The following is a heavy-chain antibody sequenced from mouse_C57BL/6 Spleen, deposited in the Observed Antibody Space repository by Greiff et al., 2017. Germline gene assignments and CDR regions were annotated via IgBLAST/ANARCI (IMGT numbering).Heavy chain of an antibody. J-gene: IGHJ2*01. CDR1: GYTFTSYW. CDR3: ARSLLLQGYFDY. V-gene: IGHV1-55*01. CDR2: IYPGSGST. Sequence: QVQLQQSGAELVKPGASVKMSCKASGYTFTSYWITWVKQRPGQGLEWIGDIYPGSGSTNYNEKFKSKATLTVDTSSSTAYMQLSSLTSEDSAVYYCARSLLLQGYFDYWGQGTTLTVSS. D-gene: IGHD1-1*01.